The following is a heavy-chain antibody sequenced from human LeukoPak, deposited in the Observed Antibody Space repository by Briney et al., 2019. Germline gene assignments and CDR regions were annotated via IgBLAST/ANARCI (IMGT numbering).Heavy chain of an antibody. V-gene: IGHV3-23*01. CDR3: AKTFYYYYGMDV. CDR1: GLTLSSYA. Sequence: PGGSLRLSCAASGLTLSSYAISWVRQAPGKGLEWVSAINGSGGSTYYADYVKGRFTISRDNSKNTLYLQRNSLRAEDTAVYYCAKTFYYYYGMDVWGQGTTVTVSS. J-gene: IGHJ6*02. CDR2: INGSGGST.